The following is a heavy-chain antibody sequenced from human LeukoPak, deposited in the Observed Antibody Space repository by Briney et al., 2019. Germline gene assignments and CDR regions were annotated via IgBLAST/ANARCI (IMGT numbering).Heavy chain of an antibody. CDR1: GGTFSSYA. V-gene: IGHV1-69*13. Sequence: ASVKVSCKASGGTFSSYAISWVRQAPGQGLEWMGGIIPIFGTANYAQKFQGRVTITADESTSTAYMELSRLSSEDTAVYYCARERYGGNQDYWGQGTLVTVSS. J-gene: IGHJ4*02. D-gene: IGHD2-15*01. CDR2: IIPIFGTA. CDR3: ARERYGGNQDY.